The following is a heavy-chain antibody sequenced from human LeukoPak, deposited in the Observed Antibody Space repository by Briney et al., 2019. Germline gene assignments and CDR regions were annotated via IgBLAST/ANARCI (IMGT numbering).Heavy chain of an antibody. CDR1: GFTFSTYA. D-gene: IGHD3-16*02. CDR3: AREGDSRWGELSP. Sequence: GGSLRLSCAASGFTFSTYAIHWVRQAPGKGLEWVAVIWYDGSEQYYADSVRGRFIISRDNSKSTSDRQMNSLRAEDTAVYYCAREGDSRWGELSPWGQGTLVTVSA. J-gene: IGHJ1*01. CDR2: IWYDGSEQ. V-gene: IGHV3-33*01.